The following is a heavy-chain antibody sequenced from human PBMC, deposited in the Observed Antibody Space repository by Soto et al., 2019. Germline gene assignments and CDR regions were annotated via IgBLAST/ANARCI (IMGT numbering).Heavy chain of an antibody. CDR1: GGSVSSRSYY. CDR3: ARMGDIVVVPAERGYYYYGMDV. D-gene: IGHD2-2*01. CDR2: IYYSGST. J-gene: IGHJ6*02. Sequence: TSETLSLTCTVSGGSVSSRSYYWSWIRQPPGKGLEWIGYIYYSGSTYYNPSLKSRVTISVDTSKNQFSLKLSSVTAAGTAVYYCARMGDIVVVPAERGYYYYGMDVWGQGTTVTVSS. V-gene: IGHV4-30-4*01.